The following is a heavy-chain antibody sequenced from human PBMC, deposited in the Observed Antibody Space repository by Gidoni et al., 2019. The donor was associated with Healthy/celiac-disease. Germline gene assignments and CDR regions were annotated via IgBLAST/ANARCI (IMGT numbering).Heavy chain of an antibody. V-gene: IGHV1-24*01. D-gene: IGHD6-13*01. J-gene: IGHJ5*02. CDR2: FDPEDGET. CDR3: ATWREVQQLAVGRGFDP. Sequence: QVQLVQAGAEVKKPGASVKVSCKVSGDTLTELSMHWVRQAPGKGLAWMGGFDPEDGETIYAQKFQGRVTMTEDTSTDTAYMELSSLRSEDTAVYYCATWREVQQLAVGRGFDPWGQGTLVTVSS. CDR1: GDTLTELS.